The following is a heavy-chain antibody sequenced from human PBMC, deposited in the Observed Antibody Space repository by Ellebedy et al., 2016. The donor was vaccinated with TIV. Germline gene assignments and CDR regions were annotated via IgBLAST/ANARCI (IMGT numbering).Heavy chain of an antibody. Sequence: GSLRLSCTVSGGSVSSGSYYWTWIRQPPGKGLEWIGSIYFSGSTNYNPSLKSRVTMSVDTSKNQFSLKLNSVTAADTAVYYCARDSRRHIWLDPWGQGTLVTVSS. J-gene: IGHJ5*02. CDR3: ARDSRRHIWLDP. D-gene: IGHD2-21*01. CDR2: IYFSGST. CDR1: GGSVSSGSYY. V-gene: IGHV4-61*01.